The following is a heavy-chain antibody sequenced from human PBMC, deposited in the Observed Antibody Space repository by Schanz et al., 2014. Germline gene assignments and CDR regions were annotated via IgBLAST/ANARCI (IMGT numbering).Heavy chain of an antibody. CDR3: ARANYRRKINFDY. V-gene: IGHV3-23*04. CDR2: LSGSGGST. Sequence: QLVGSGGGLVQPGGSLRLSCAASGFTFSSYAMSWVRQAPGKGLEWVSALSGSGGSTYYADSVKGRFTISRDNSKNTLYLQMNSLRAEDTAVYYCARANYRRKINFDYWGRGTLXTVSS. D-gene: IGHD3-10*01. CDR1: GFTFSSYA. J-gene: IGHJ4*02.